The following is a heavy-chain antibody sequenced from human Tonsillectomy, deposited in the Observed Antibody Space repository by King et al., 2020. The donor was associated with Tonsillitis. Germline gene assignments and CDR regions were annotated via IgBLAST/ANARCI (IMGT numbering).Heavy chain of an antibody. CDR1: GFNFNDSA. CDR3: AKSRGVAWVQRWFQD. J-gene: IGHJ4*02. V-gene: IGHV3-9*01. D-gene: IGHD3-10*01. Sequence: VQLVESGGGLVQPGNSLRLSCAASGFNFNDSAMHWVRQSPGKGLEWVAGIRWSGGSMNYADSVKGRLTISRDNAKRYLYLKMNRLRIEDTAVYYCAKSRGVAWVQRWFQDWGQGTLITVSS. CDR2: IRWSGGSM.